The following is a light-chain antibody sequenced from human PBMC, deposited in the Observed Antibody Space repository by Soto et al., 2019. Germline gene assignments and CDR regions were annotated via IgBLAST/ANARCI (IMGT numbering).Light chain of an antibody. Sequence: QSVLTQPASVSGSPGQSITISCTGTSSDVGGYNYVSWYQHHPGKAPKLIIYDFSNRPSGVSICFSGSKSDNTASLTISGLQPEDEADYHCSSYTTSNTRQIVFGTGTKVTVL. J-gene: IGLJ1*01. CDR1: SSDVGGYNY. CDR2: DFS. CDR3: SSYTTSNTRQIV. V-gene: IGLV2-14*03.